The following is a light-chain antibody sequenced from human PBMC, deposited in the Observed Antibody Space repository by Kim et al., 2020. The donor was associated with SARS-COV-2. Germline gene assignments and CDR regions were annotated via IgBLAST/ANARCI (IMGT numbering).Light chain of an antibody. CDR1: QDISNY. CDR2: DAS. V-gene: IGKV1-33*01. CDR3: QQYDNRPIT. Sequence: DIQMTQSPSSLSASVGDRVTITCQASQDISNYLNWYQQKPGKAPKLLIYDASNLETGVPSRFSGSGSGTDFTFTISSLQPEDIATYYCQQYDNRPITFGQGTRLEIK. J-gene: IGKJ5*01.